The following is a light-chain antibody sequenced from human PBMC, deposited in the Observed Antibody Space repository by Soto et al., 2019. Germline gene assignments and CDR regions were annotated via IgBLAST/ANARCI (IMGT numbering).Light chain of an antibody. CDR1: QSVSVK. J-gene: IGKJ1*01. V-gene: IGKV3-20*01. CDR3: QQYGSSRTWT. CDR2: GAS. Sequence: EILMAQSPATVSVSPWERATVLCSASQSVSVKLAWYQQKPGQAPRLLIYGASSRATGIPDRFSGSGSGTDFTLTISRLEPEDFAVYYCQQYGSSRTWTFGQGTKVDIK.